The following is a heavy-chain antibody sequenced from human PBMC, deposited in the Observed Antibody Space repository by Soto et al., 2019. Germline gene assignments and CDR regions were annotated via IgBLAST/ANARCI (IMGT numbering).Heavy chain of an antibody. J-gene: IGHJ6*02. D-gene: IGHD5-18*01. CDR3: ARDSFVVYIYGYVRRGGMDV. V-gene: IGHV3-30-3*01. CDR2: ISYDGSNK. CDR1: GFTFSSYA. Sequence: PRGSLRLSCAASGFTFSSYAMHWVRQAPGKGLEWVAVISYDGSNKYYADSVKGRFTISRDNSKNMLYLQMNSLRAEDTAVYYCARDSFVVYIYGYVRRGGMDVWGQG.